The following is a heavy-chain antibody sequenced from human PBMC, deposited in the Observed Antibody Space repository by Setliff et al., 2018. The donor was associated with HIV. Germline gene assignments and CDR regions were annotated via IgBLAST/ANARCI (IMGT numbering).Heavy chain of an antibody. Sequence: PSETLSLTCAVSGGSISSDNWWTWVRQAPGKGLEWIGEIYHSEYTNYNPSLKSRVSMSVDKSKNQFSVKLTSVTAADTAIYYCARQSTVAAAGFDFWGQGTLVTVSS. CDR2: IYHSEYT. CDR3: ARQSTVAAAGFDF. D-gene: IGHD6-13*01. J-gene: IGHJ4*02. CDR1: GGSISSDNW. V-gene: IGHV4-4*02.